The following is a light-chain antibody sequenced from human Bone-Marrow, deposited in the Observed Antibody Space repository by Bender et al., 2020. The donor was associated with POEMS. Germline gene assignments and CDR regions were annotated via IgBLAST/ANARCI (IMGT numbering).Light chain of an antibody. V-gene: IGLV2-14*03. J-gene: IGLJ3*02. CDR3: SSYTGATWV. CDR2: DVN. Sequence: QSALTQPASVSGSPGQSITISCTGTSSDVSAYNYVSWYQQHPGKAPKLMIYDVNKRPSGISYRFSGSKSGNTASLTISGLQAEDEADYYCSSYTGATWVFGGGTKLTVL. CDR1: SSDVSAYNY.